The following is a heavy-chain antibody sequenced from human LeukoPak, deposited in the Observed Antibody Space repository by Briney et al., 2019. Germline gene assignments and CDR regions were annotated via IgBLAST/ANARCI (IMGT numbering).Heavy chain of an antibody. D-gene: IGHD6-13*01. V-gene: IGHV1-18*01. CDR2: ISAYNGNT. CDR3: ARDGRLAAAGTFDY. Sequence: ASVTVSCKASGYTFTSYGISWVRQAPGQGLEWMGWISAYNGNTNYAQKLQGRVTMTTDTSTSTAYMELRSLRSDDTAVYYCARDGRLAAAGTFDYWGQGTLVTVSS. J-gene: IGHJ4*02. CDR1: GYTFTSYG.